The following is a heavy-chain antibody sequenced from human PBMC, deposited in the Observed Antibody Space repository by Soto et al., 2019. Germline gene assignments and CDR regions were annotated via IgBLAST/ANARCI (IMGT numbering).Heavy chain of an antibody. D-gene: IGHD6-6*01. CDR2: IIPIFGTA. Sequence: QVQLVQSGAEVKKPGSSVKVSCKASGGTFSSYAISWVRQAPGQGLEWMGGIIPIFGTANYAQKFQGRVTITADESTSTAHMELSSLRSEDTAVYYCARDSIAARPDYYYGMDVWGQGTTVTVSS. V-gene: IGHV1-69*01. J-gene: IGHJ6*02. CDR3: ARDSIAARPDYYYGMDV. CDR1: GGTFSSYA.